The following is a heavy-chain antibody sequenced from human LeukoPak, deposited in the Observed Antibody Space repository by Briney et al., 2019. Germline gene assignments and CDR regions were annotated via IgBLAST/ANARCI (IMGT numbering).Heavy chain of an antibody. V-gene: IGHV3-13*04. CDR1: GLTFSNYD. D-gene: IGHD2-15*01. Sequence: GGSLRLSCAASGLTFSNYDMHWVRQATGKGLEWVSAIGTAGDTYYQGSVRGRFTMSRENAKNSLYLQMNSLTAGDTAVYYCARGADTHFDYWGQGILVTVSS. J-gene: IGHJ4*02. CDR3: ARGADTHFDY. CDR2: IGTAGDT.